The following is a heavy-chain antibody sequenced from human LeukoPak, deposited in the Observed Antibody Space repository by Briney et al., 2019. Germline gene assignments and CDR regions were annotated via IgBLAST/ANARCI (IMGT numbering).Heavy chain of an antibody. CDR1: GGSISSYY. D-gene: IGHD1-14*01. Sequence: SETLSLTCTVSGGSISSYYWRWIRQPPGKGLEWIGYIYYSGSTNYNPSLKSRVTISVDTSKNQFSLKLSSVTAADTAVYYCAYSSGNYYYYYMDVWGKGTTVTISS. CDR2: IYYSGST. CDR3: AYSSGNYYYYYMDV. J-gene: IGHJ6*03. V-gene: IGHV4-59*01.